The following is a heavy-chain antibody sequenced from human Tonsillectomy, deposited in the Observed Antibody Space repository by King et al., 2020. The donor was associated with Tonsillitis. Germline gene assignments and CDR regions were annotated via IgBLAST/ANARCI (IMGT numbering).Heavy chain of an antibody. CDR3: ARLSGGSVDY. CDR1: GFTFSSYW. Sequence: VQLVQSGGGLVQPWGSLRLSCAASGFTFSSYWMSWVRQAPGKGREWVANIKQDGSEKYCVDSVKGRFTISRDNAKNSLYLQMNSLRAEDTAVYYCARLSGGSVDYWGQGTLVTVSS. D-gene: IGHD2-15*01. V-gene: IGHV3-7*03. J-gene: IGHJ4*02. CDR2: IKQDGSEK.